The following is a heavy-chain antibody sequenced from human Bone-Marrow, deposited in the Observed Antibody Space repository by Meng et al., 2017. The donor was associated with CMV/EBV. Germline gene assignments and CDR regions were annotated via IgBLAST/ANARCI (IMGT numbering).Heavy chain of an antibody. CDR1: GFTVSSNY. J-gene: IGHJ6*02. CDR3: GRALVGGTGGTDV. V-gene: IGHV3-21*01. CDR2: ISSSGTYT. Sequence: GESLKISCAASGFTVSSNYMSWVRQAPGKGLEWVSAISSSGTYTYYADSVKGRFTISRDNAKKSLYLQMNSLRAEDMSVYYCGRALVGGTGGTDVWGQGTTVTVSS. D-gene: IGHD1-26*01.